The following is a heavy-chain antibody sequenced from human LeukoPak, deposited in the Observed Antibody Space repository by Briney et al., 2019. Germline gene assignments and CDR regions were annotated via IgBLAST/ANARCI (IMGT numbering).Heavy chain of an antibody. CDR3: ARASYSDYVVNY. V-gene: IGHV4-38-2*02. J-gene: IGHJ4*02. CDR2: FYHSGST. Sequence: SETLSLTCTVSGYSISSGFYWGWIRQPPGKGLEWVGTFYHSGSTHYNLSLKSRVTISVDTSKNQFSLRLSSVTVADTAVYFCARASYSDYVVNYWGQGILVTVSS. D-gene: IGHD4-11*01. CDR1: GYSISSGFY.